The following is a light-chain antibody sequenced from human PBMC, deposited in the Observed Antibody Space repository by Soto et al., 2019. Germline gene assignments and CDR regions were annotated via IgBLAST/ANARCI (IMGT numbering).Light chain of an antibody. J-gene: IGKJ1*01. CDR1: QSISTY. Sequence: DIQMTQSPSALSASVGDRVTITCRASQSISTYLSWYQQKPGKVPKLLIYGASSLQTGVPSRFSGSGSGTEFIFTISSLQPEDFATYYCQQYHSSPTWTFGQGTKVDNK. CDR3: QQYHSSPTWT. V-gene: IGKV1-39*01. CDR2: GAS.